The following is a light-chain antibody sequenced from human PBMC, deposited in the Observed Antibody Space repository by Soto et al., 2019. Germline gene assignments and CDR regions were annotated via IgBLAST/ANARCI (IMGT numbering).Light chain of an antibody. CDR3: MQGLQPPLT. Sequence: IVMTQSPLSLPVTPGEPASISCRSSQSLLQSNGYNYLDWYLQKPGQSPQLLSYLGSNRASGVPDRFSGIGSGTDFTLKISRVEAEDVGVYYCMQGLQPPLTFGGGTKVEIK. CDR2: LGS. J-gene: IGKJ4*01. V-gene: IGKV2-28*01. CDR1: QSLLQSNGYNY.